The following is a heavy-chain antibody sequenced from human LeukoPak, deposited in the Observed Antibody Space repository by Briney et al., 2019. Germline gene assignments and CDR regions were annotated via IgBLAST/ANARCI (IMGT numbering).Heavy chain of an antibody. J-gene: IGHJ4*02. CDR1: AFTFSDYS. Sequence: GGSLRLSCAASAFTFSDYSMNWVRQAPGKGLEWISYISGRSSTIYYADSVRGRFTISRDNAKNSMYLQMNSLRAEDTAVYCCARDRLTSGSYFFDYWGQGTLVTVSS. V-gene: IGHV3-48*01. D-gene: IGHD1-26*01. CDR3: ARDRLTSGSYFFDY. CDR2: ISGRSSTI.